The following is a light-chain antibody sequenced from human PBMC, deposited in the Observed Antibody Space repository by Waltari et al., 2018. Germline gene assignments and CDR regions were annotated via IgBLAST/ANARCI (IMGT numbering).Light chain of an antibody. CDR2: GHN. V-gene: IGLV1-40*01. CDR1: SSNIGAGYD. CDR3: QSYDSSVSAWV. Sequence: QSVLTQPPSVSGAPGQCITIPCTGSSSNIGAGYDVHWYQHLPGTAPKLLIYGHNNRPSGVPDRFSGSKSGTSASLAITGLQAEDEADYYCQSYDSSVSAWVFGGGTKLTVV. J-gene: IGLJ3*02.